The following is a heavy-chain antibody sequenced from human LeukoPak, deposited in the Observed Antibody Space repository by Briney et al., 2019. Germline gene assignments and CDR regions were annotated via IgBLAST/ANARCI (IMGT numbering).Heavy chain of an antibody. CDR2: IYYSGST. CDR1: GGSVSSYY. J-gene: IGHJ6*02. V-gene: IGHV4-59*02. CDR3: ARDNWDYGSSMDV. Sequence: NSSETLSLTCTVSGGSVSSYYWSWIRQPPGKGLEWIGYIYYSGSTNYNPSLKSRVTISVDTSKNQFSLKLSSVTAADTAVYHCARDNWDYGSSMDVWGQGTMATVSS. D-gene: IGHD1-7*01.